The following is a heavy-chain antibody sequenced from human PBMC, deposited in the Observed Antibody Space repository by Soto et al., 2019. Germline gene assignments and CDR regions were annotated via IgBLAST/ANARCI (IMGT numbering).Heavy chain of an antibody. CDR3: ARVSLYDFWSGYYFDY. CDR1: GFTFSSYW. J-gene: IGHJ4*02. D-gene: IGHD3-3*01. CDR2: IKQDGSEK. V-gene: IGHV3-7*01. Sequence: GSLRLSCAASGFTFSSYWMSWVRQAPGKGLEWVANIKQDGSEKYYVDSVKGRFTISRDNAKNSPYLQMNSLRAEDTAVYYCARVSLYDFWSGYYFDYWGQGTLVTVSS.